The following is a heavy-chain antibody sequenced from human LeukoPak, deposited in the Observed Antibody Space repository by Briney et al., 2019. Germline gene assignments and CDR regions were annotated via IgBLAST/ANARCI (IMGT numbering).Heavy chain of an antibody. J-gene: IGHJ4*02. CDR3: VHMGPYNGYDSPYYFDY. Sequence: SGPTLVNPIQTLTLTCTFSGFSLTTTGVGVGWIRQPPGQALEWLAFIYWDDDKRYSPSLKNTLTITKDTSKNQVVLTMTNMDPVDTATYYCVHMGPYNGYDSPYYFDYWGQGTLVTVSS. D-gene: IGHD5-12*01. V-gene: IGHV2-5*02. CDR1: GFSLTTTGVG. CDR2: IYWDDDK.